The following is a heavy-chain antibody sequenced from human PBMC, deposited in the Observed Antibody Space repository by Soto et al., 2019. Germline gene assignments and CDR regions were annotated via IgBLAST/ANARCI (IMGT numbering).Heavy chain of an antibody. Sequence: NPSETLSLTCTVSGGSISGSPYHWGWIRQPPGKGLEWIGSIDDSGKVYYNPSLTGRATLLVDTSKNRFSLNLNSVTAADTAVYYCAIPPPIEVAGPDYWGQGTLVTVSS. CDR1: GGSISGSPYH. CDR3: AIPPPIEVAGPDY. J-gene: IGHJ4*02. D-gene: IGHD6-19*01. V-gene: IGHV4-39*02. CDR2: IDDSGKV.